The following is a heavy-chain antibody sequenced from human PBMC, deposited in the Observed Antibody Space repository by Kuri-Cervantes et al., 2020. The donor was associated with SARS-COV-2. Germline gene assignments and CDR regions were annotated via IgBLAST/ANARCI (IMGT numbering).Heavy chain of an antibody. D-gene: IGHD3-3*01. CDR1: GVTFSSYA. V-gene: IGHV3-23*01. CDR2: ISGSGGST. Sequence: GGSRRLSCAASGVTFSSYAMSWVRQAPGKGLEWVSAISGSGGSTYYADSVKGRFTISRDNAKNSLYLQMNSLRDEDTAVYYCARDGDTIFGVVTAVDYWGQGTLVTVSS. J-gene: IGHJ4*02. CDR3: ARDGDTIFGVVTAVDY.